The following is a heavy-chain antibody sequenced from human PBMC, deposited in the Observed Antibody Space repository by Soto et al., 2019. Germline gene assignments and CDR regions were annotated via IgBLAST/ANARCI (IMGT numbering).Heavy chain of an antibody. J-gene: IGHJ6*02. CDR3: ARAFEYCSGGSCHGDYYYGMDV. CDR2: ISSSGSTI. D-gene: IGHD2-15*01. Sequence: EVQLVESGGGLVQPGGSLRLSCAASGFTFSSYEMNWVRQAPGKGLEWVSYISSSGSTIYYADSVKGRFTISRDNAKNSLYLQMNSLRAEDTAVYYCARAFEYCSGGSCHGDYYYGMDVWGQGTTVTVSS. CDR1: GFTFSSYE. V-gene: IGHV3-48*03.